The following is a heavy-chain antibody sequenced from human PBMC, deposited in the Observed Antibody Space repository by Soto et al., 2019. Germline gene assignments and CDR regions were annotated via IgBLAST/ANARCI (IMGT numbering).Heavy chain of an antibody. CDR2: IXAXXXRX. CDR3: ATMNGYFEY. J-gene: IGHJ4*02. Sequence: PGGSLRLSCADSGFRFSSYSMSWVRQTPGKGLXXVXXIXAXXXRXXXADSVTGRFTISRDNSKKTHYLQMTSLRAEDTAMYYCATMNGYFEYWGQGTPVTVSS. CDR1: GFRFSSYS. V-gene: IGHV3-23*01. D-gene: IGHD3-22*01.